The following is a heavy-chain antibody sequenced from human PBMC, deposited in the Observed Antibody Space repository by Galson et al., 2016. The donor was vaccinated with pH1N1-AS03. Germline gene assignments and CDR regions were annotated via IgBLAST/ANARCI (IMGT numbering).Heavy chain of an antibody. CDR2: ISWNSGSK. CDR1: GFTFDDCA. CDR3: ARSRLCSSQIGFDY. V-gene: IGHV3-9*01. J-gene: IGHJ4*02. Sequence: SLRLSCAASGFTFDDCAMHWVRQAPGKGLEWVSGISWNSGSKAYSDSVKGRFTISRDSSKSTVYMQVNSLRAEDTAVYFCARSRLCSSQIGFDYWAQGTLVTVSS. D-gene: IGHD6-13*01.